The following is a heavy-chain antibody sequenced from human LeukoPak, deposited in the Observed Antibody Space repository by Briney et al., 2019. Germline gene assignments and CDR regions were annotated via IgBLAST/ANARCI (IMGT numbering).Heavy chain of an antibody. CDR2: ISTSGDTT. V-gene: IGHV3-23*01. Sequence: GGSLRLSCAASGFTFSGYDVSWVRQAPGKGLEWVSTISTSGDTTYYADSVKGRFTISRDNSKNTLYLQMNSLRAGDTALYYCAAPSGRWDSGWFDPWGQGTLVTVSS. CDR3: AAPSGRWDSGWFDP. J-gene: IGHJ5*02. CDR1: GFTFSGYD. D-gene: IGHD1-26*01.